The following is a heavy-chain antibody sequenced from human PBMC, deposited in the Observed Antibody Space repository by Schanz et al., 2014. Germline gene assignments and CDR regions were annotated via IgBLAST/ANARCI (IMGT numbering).Heavy chain of an antibody. CDR1: GGTFSSYT. J-gene: IGHJ4*02. CDR3: ARDQSPYTNSSDVRYFDY. V-gene: IGHV1-69*08. Sequence: QLQLVQSGAEVKKPGSSVKVSCKLSGGTFSSYTISWMRQAPGQGLEWMGKIIPVLNIATYAQKFQGRVTMTADTSTSTAYMDLRSLRSDDTAVYYCARDQSPYTNSSDVRYFDYWGQGSLVTVSS. CDR2: IIPVLNIA. D-gene: IGHD6-6*01.